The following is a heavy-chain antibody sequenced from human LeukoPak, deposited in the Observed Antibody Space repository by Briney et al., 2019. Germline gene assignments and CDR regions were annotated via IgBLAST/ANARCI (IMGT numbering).Heavy chain of an antibody. V-gene: IGHV3-53*01. CDR2: IYSGGST. CDR3: ASASYQWLVRGKSYYFDY. J-gene: IGHJ4*02. D-gene: IGHD6-19*01. Sequence: GGSLRLSCAASGFTVSSNYMSWVRQAPGKGLEWVSVIYSGGSTYYADSVKGRFTISRDNSKNTLYLQMNSLRAEDTAVYYCASASYQWLVRGKSYYFDYWGQGTLVTVSS. CDR1: GFTVSSNY.